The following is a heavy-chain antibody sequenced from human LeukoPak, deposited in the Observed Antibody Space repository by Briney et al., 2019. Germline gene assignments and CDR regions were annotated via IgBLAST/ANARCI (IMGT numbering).Heavy chain of an antibody. J-gene: IGHJ4*02. CDR3: AKDMGEDGSYYLDY. V-gene: IGHV3-23*01. CDR2: ISGSGART. D-gene: IGHD1-26*01. CDR1: GFTFSSYA. Sequence: PGGSLRLSCAASGFTFSSYAMNWVRQAPGKGLEWVSAISGSGARTYYAGSVKGRFTISRDTSKNTLYLQMNSLRAEDTAVYYCAKDMGEDGSYYLDYWGQGTLVTVSS.